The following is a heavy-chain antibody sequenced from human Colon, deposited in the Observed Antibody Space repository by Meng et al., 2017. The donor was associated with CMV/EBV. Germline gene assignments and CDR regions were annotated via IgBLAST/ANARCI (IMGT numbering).Heavy chain of an antibody. V-gene: IGHV3-21*01. CDR2: ISSSSSYI. Sequence: GESLKISCAASGFTFSSYSMNWVRQAPGKGLEWVSSISSSSSYIYYADSVKGRFTISRDSAKNSLYLQMNSLRAEDTAVYYCARDDRRGYSYGLFDYWGQGTLVTVSS. J-gene: IGHJ4*02. CDR1: GFTFSSYS. CDR3: ARDDRRGYSYGLFDY. D-gene: IGHD5-18*01.